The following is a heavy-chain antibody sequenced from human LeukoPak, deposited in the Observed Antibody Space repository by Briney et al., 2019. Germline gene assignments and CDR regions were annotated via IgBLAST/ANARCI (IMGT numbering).Heavy chain of an antibody. V-gene: IGHV4-39*07. J-gene: IGHJ2*01. D-gene: IGHD3-9*01. Sequence: SETLSLTCTVSGGSINSSSYYWGWIRQPPGKGLEWIGTIYYSGNTYYNPSLKSRVTISVHSSKDQFSLQLSSVTAADTAVYYCARLKEYYDILTGYYKYWYFDLWGRGTLVTVSS. CDR2: IYYSGNT. CDR3: ARLKEYYDILTGYYKYWYFDL. CDR1: GGSINSSSYY.